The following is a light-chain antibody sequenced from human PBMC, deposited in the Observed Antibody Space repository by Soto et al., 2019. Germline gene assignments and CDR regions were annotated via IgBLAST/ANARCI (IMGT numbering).Light chain of an antibody. CDR1: SSDVGTHNY. CDR2: EVN. J-gene: IGLJ3*02. CDR3: CSYAGSSTSWV. Sequence: QSALTQPPSASGSPGQSVTISCTGTSSDVGTHNYVSWYQQNPGKAPKLMLYEVNKRPSGVPDRFSGSKSGNTASLTVSGLQAEDEADYYCCSYAGSSTSWVFGGGTKLTVL. V-gene: IGLV2-8*01.